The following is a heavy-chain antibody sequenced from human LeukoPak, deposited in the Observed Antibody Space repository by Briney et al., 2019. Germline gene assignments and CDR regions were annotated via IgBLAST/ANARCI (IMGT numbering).Heavy chain of an antibody. CDR1: GFTFSTYW. Sequence: GGSLRLCCAASGFTFSTYWMHWVRQAPRKGLVRVSQINSDGSGTSYAASVKGRFTISRDNTKNTLYLQMNSLGAEDTAVYYCARDNYGFLDYWGQGTLVTVSS. D-gene: IGHD3-10*01. CDR3: ARDNYGFLDY. CDR2: INSDGSGT. V-gene: IGHV3-74*01. J-gene: IGHJ4*02.